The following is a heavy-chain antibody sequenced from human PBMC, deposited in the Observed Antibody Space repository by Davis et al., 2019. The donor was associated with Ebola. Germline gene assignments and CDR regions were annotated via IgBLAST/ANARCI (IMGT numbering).Heavy chain of an antibody. D-gene: IGHD3-22*01. CDR1: GGSISSYY. CDR2: IYYSGST. V-gene: IGHV4-59*08. J-gene: IGHJ4*02. CDR3: ARQIGGSGYYFQFDY. Sequence: SETLSLTCTVSGGSISSYYWSWIRQPPGTGLEWFGYIYYSGSTNYNPSLKSRVTISVDTSKNQFSLKLSSVTAADTAVYYCARQIGGSGYYFQFDYWGQGTLVTVSS.